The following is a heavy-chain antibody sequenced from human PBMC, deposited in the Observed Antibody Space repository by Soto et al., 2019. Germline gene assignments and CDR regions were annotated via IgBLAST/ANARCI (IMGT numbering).Heavy chain of an antibody. J-gene: IGHJ4*02. CDR2: IWYDGSNK. CDR3: ARDGYCSGGSCYSVPVFDY. Sequence: QVQLVECGGGVVQPGRSLRLSCAASGFTFSSYGMYWVRQAPGKGLEWVAVIWYDGSNKYYADSVKGRFTISRDNSKNTLYLQMNSLRAEDTAVYYCARDGYCSGGSCYSVPVFDYWGQGTLVTVSS. V-gene: IGHV3-33*01. D-gene: IGHD2-15*01. CDR1: GFTFSSYG.